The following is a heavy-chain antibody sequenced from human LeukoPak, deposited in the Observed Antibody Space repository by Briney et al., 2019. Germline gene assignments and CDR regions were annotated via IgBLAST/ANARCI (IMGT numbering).Heavy chain of an antibody. CDR1: GGSFSGYY. D-gene: IGHD3-10*01. CDR2: INHSGST. V-gene: IGHV4-34*01. J-gene: IGHJ5*02. CDR3: ARHRITTVRGVDWFDP. Sequence: PSETLSLTCAVYGGSFSGYYWSWIRQPPGKGLEWIGEINHSGSTNYNPSLKSRVTISVDTSKNQFSVKLSSVTAADTAVYYCARHRITTVRGVDWFDPWGQGTLVTVSS.